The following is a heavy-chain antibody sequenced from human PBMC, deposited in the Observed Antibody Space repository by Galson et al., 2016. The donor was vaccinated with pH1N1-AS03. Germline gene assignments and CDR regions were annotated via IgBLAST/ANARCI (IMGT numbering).Heavy chain of an antibody. CDR3: ATYGSGSRGGFDS. Sequence: SVKVSCKASGYTFSRYYMHWMRQAPGQGPEWMGVMDPSIGSTNYAQKFQGRVNMTRDTATTTAYMELRSLRSDDTAVYYCATYGSGSRGGFDSWGQGALITVSS. J-gene: IGHJ4*02. D-gene: IGHD3-10*01. V-gene: IGHV1-46*01. CDR2: MDPSIGST. CDR1: GYTFSRYY.